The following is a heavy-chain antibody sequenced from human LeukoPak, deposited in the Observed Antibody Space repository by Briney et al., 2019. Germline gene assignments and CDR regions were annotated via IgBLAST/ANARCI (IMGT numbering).Heavy chain of an antibody. CDR3: ARKVSASDH. D-gene: IGHD3-10*01. J-gene: IGHJ4*02. CDR1: GFTLSDYY. CDR2: ISSSGRGSTL. Sequence: GGSLRLSCAAPGFTLSDYYMSWIRQAPGKGLEWVSYISSSGRGSTLYYADSVKGRFTISRDSAKNSLYLQMNNLGAEDTALYYCARKVSASDHWGQGTLVTVSS. V-gene: IGHV3-11*01.